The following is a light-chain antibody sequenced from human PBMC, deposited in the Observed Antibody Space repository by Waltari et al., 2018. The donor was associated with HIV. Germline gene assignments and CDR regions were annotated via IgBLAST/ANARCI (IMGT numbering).Light chain of an antibody. V-gene: IGLV1-40*01. Sequence: QSVLTQPPSVSGAPGQRVTIACSGNSSNIGAGFDVHWYQHPTGTDPKLLIYATTNPHSGLPDRVSGSKSGPSASLAITGLQAEDKADYYCQSYDNRLTSYVFATGTRVTVL. CDR1: SSNIGAGFD. CDR3: QSYDNRLTSYV. CDR2: ATT. J-gene: IGLJ1*01.